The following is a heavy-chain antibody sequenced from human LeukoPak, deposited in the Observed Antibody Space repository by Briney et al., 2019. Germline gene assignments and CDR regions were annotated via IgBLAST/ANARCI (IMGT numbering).Heavy chain of an antibody. V-gene: IGHV1-3*01. D-gene: IGHD3-16*01. J-gene: IGHJ3*02. CDR1: GYTFTRHS. CDR2: INAGNGNT. CDR3: AKVRLLGALDDAFDI. Sequence: ASVKVSCKASGYTFTRHSIHWVRQAPGQRLEWMGWINAGNGNTKYSQKFQGRVTITRDTSANTAYMELSSLRSEDTAVYYCAKVRLLGALDDAFDIWGQGTMVTVSS.